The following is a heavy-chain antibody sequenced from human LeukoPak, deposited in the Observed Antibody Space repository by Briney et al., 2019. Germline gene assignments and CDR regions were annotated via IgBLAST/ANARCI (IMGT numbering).Heavy chain of an antibody. Sequence: TGGSLRLSCAASGFSVSSNYMSWVRQAPGKGLEWASVIYSDGRTYYTDSVKGRFTISRDNSKNTLYLQMNSLRAEDTAVYYCASIVPNVVATMITDYWGQGTLVTASS. CDR2: IYSDGRT. J-gene: IGHJ4*02. CDR1: GFSVSSNY. D-gene: IGHD5-12*01. V-gene: IGHV3-53*01. CDR3: ASIVPNVVATMITDY.